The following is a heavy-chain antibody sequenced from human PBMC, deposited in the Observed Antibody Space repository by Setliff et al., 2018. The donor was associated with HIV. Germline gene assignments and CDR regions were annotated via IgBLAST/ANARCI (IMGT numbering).Heavy chain of an antibody. CDR2: INYRGNT. J-gene: IGHJ6*03. V-gene: IGHV4-34*01. Sequence: PSETLSLTCAVYGGSFSEYYWGWIRQPPGKGLEWIGSINYRGNTYYNPSLKSRAAISVDTSKNQISLKLSSVTAADTAVYYCASLDGSESPYIYYYYMDVWGKGTAVTVSS. D-gene: IGHD3-10*01. CDR3: ASLDGSESPYIYYYYMDV. CDR1: GGSFSEYY.